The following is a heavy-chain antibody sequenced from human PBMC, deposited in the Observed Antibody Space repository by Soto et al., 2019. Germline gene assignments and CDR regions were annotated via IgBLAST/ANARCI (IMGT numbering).Heavy chain of an antibody. V-gene: IGHV3-74*01. J-gene: IGHJ1*01. CDR3: ARLPNKSPQN. CDR2: ISNDGSS. CDR1: GFTFSSYW. Sequence: EVHLVESGGGLVQPGGSLRLSCVASGFTFSSYWMHWVRQAPGKGLVWVSSISNDGSSIYADPVKGRFTISRDNAKNTLYLQRNSLRAEDTAVYYCARLPNKSPQNWGQGTLVIVSP.